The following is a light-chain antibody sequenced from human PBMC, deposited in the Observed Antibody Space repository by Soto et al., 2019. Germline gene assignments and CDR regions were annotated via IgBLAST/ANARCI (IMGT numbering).Light chain of an antibody. V-gene: IGKV1-27*01. CDR1: QAIRKS. Sequence: DIEMTQSPSSLSASVGDRVTITCRASQAIRKSVVWYQQKPGKVPKLLINSASTLHSGVPFRFSGRRSGTDFTLTISSLQPEDVATYYCQNYDTFSLTFGGGTKVEI. CDR2: SAS. CDR3: QNYDTFSLT. J-gene: IGKJ4*01.